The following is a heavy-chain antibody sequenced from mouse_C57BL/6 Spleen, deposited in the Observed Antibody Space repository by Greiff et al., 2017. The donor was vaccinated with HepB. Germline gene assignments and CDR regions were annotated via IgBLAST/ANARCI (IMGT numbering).Heavy chain of an antibody. V-gene: IGHV5-4*01. Sequence: EVQVVESGGGLVKPGGSLKLSCAASGFTFSSYAMSWVRQTPEKRLEWVATISDGGSYTYYPDNVKGRFTISRDNAKNNLYLQMSHLKSEDTAMYYCAREGNDYDGVFAYWGQGTLVTVSA. CDR3: AREGNDYDGVFAY. CDR1: GFTFSSYA. D-gene: IGHD2-4*01. CDR2: ISDGGSYT. J-gene: IGHJ3*01.